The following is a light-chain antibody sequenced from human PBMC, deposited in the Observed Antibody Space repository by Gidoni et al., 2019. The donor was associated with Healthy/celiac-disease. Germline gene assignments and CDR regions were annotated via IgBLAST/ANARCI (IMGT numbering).Light chain of an antibody. J-gene: IGKJ3*01. CDR1: QSISSY. Sequence: DIQMTQSPSSLSASVGDRVTITCRASQSISSYLNLYQQKPGKAPKLLIYAASSLQSGVPSSFSGSGSGTDFTLTISSLQPEDFATYYCQHSYSTPSFGPGTKVDIK. CDR3: QHSYSTPS. V-gene: IGKV1-39*01. CDR2: AAS.